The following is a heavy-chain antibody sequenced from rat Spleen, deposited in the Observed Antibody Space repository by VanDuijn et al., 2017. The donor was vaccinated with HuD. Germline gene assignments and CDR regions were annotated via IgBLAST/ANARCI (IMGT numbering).Heavy chain of an antibody. Sequence: EVQLVESGGGLVQPGRSLKLSCAASGFTFSDYNMAWVRQAPKKGLEWVATISYDGSSTYYRDSVKGRFTISRDNAQNTLYLQMNSLRSEDTAHFYCTRSGWGYWGQGVMVTVSS. CDR1: GFTFSDYN. CDR2: ISYDGSST. J-gene: IGHJ2*01. D-gene: IGHD1-12*02. CDR3: TRSGWGY. V-gene: IGHV5-7*01.